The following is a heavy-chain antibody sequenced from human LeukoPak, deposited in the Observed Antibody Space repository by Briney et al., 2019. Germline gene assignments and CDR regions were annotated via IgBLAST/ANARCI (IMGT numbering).Heavy chain of an antibody. Sequence: GGSLRLSCAASGFTVSSNYMSWVRQAPGKGLEWVSVIYSGGSTYYADSVKGRFTISGHNSKNTLYLQMNSLRAEDTAVYYCASGGSSSGWSSLYYFDYWGQGTLVTVSS. CDR3: ASGGSSSGWSSLYYFDY. CDR2: IYSGGST. CDR1: GFTVSSNY. J-gene: IGHJ4*02. D-gene: IGHD6-19*01. V-gene: IGHV3-53*04.